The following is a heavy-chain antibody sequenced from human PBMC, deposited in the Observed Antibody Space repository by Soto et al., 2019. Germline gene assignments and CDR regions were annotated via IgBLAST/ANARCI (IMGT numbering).Heavy chain of an antibody. CDR1: GFTFTSYG. J-gene: IGHJ4*02. Sequence: GGSLRLSCAASGFTFTSYGMHWVRQAPGKGLEWVAVISYDGNNKYYADSVKGRFTISRDDSKSTLYLQMNSLRVDDTAVYYCGRVFGQFYYRAGSGTFLHWGLGTLVTVSS. CDR3: GRVFGQFYYRAGSGTFLH. CDR2: ISYDGNNK. D-gene: IGHD3-10*01. V-gene: IGHV3-33*05.